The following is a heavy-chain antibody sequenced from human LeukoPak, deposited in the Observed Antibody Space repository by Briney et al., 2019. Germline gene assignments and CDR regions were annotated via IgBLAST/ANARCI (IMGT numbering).Heavy chain of an antibody. CDR1: GGTFSSYA. CDR3: AREGEYGHGPFDY. J-gene: IGHJ4*02. Sequence: GSSVKVSCKASGGTFSSYAISWVRQAPGQGLEWMGGIIPIFGTANYAQKFQGRVTLTADESTSTAYMELSSLRSEDTAVYYCAREGEYGHGPFDYWGQGTLVTVSS. V-gene: IGHV1-69*01. CDR2: IIPIFGTA. D-gene: IGHD3-16*01.